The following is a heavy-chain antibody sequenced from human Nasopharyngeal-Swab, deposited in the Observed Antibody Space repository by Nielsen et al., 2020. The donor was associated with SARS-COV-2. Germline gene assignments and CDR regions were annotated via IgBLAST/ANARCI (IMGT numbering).Heavy chain of an antibody. V-gene: IGHV4-4*07. CDR2: LYTSGSTTFKPPP. Sequence: SETLSLTCTVSGDSINNHYWSWIRQPAGKGLQGIGRLYTSGSTTFKPPPNYNPSLKSRVSMSLDTSKNQFSLRLTSVTAADTAVYYCARDGGTWFDPWGQGTLVTVSS. CDR1: GDSINNHY. CDR3: ARDGGTWFDP. J-gene: IGHJ5*02. D-gene: IGHD3-16*01.